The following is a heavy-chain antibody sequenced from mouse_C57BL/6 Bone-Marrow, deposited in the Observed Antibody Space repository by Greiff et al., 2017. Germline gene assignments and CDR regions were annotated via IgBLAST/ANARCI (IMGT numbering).Heavy chain of an antibody. J-gene: IGHJ4*01. CDR3: AGETNWYRGY. CDR2: IYPRSGNT. CDR1: GYTFTSYG. V-gene: IGHV1-81*01. Sequence: QVQLQQSGAELARPGASVKLSCKASGYTFTSYGISWVKQRTGQGLEWIGEIYPRSGNTYYNEKFKGKATLTADKSSSTAYMELRSLTSEDSAVXFCAGETNWYRGYWGQGTSVTVSS. D-gene: IGHD4-1*01.